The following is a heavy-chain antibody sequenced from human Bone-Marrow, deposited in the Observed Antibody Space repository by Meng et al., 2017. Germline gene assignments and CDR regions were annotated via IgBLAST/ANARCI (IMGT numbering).Heavy chain of an antibody. CDR1: GFTFSSYE. J-gene: IGHJ2*01. V-gene: IGHV3-48*03. D-gene: IGHD3-16*01. CDR2: ISSSGSTI. Sequence: GESPKISCAASGFTFSSYEMNWVRQAPGKGLEWDSYISSSGSTIYYADSVKGRFTISRVKAKNSLYLQMNSLRAEETTVYYCERVHDYVWGSYSYFDLWGRGTLVTVSS. CDR3: ERVHDYVWGSYSYFDL.